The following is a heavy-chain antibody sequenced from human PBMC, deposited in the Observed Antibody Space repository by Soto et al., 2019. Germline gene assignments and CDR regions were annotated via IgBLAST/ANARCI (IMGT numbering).Heavy chain of an antibody. Sequence: ASVKASCKASGYTFTGYYMHWVRQAPGQGLEWMGWINPNSGGTNYAQKFQGRVTMTRDTSISTAYMELSRLRSDDTAVYYCASRSSGWYYYYYGMDVWGQGTTVTVSS. V-gene: IGHV1-2*02. J-gene: IGHJ6*02. CDR3: ASRSSGWYYYYYGMDV. D-gene: IGHD6-19*01. CDR1: GYTFTGYY. CDR2: INPNSGGT.